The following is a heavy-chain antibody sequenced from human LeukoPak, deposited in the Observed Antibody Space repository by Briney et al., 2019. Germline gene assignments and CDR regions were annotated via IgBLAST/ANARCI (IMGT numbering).Heavy chain of an antibody. V-gene: IGHV3-23*01. D-gene: IGHD5-24*01. Sequence: RGSLRLSCAASGFTFSSYAMSWVRQAPGKGLEWVSSISSSGGSTYYADSVKGRFTISRDTSKNTLYLQMNSLRPEDTAVYYCARDAKQLPYWGQGTLVTVSS. CDR1: GFTFSSYA. CDR2: ISSSGGST. CDR3: ARDAKQLPY. J-gene: IGHJ4*02.